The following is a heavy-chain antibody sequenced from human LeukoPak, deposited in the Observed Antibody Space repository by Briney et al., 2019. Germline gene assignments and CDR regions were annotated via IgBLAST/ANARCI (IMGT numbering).Heavy chain of an antibody. CDR1: GYTFIGYY. D-gene: IGHD6-13*01. V-gene: IGHV1-2*04. CDR3: AGGGSGIAAADPFDP. Sequence: GASVKVSCKASGYTFIGYYMHWVRQAPGQGLEWMGWINPNSGGTNYAQKFQGWVTMTRDTSISTAYMELSRLRSDDTAVYYCAGGGSGIAAADPFDPWGQGTLVTVSS. CDR2: INPNSGGT. J-gene: IGHJ5*02.